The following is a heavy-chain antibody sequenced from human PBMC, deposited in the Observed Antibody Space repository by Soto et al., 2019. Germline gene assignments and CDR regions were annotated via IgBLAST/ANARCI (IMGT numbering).Heavy chain of an antibody. V-gene: IGHV3-33*01. CDR2: IWYDGNNK. Sequence: QVQLVESGGGVVQTGRSLTLSCAASGFTFSSYAMHWVRQAPGKGLEWVAAIWYDGNNKYYADSVKGRFTISRDNSKNTLYPQMNSLRAEDTAVYYCARRAEGCWYWCDPWGQGTLVTVSS. D-gene: IGHD6-13*01. CDR1: GFTFSSYA. J-gene: IGHJ5*02. CDR3: ARRAEGCWYWCDP.